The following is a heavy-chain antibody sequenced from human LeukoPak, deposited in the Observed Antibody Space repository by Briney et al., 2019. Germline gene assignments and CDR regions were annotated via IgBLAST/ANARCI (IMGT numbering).Heavy chain of an antibody. V-gene: IGHV3-15*01. CDR1: GFTFDDYG. CDR2: IKSKADGGTT. J-gene: IGHJ4*02. Sequence: GGSLRLSCAASGFTFDDYGMSWVRQAPGKGLEWVGRIKSKADGGTTDYAAPVKGRFTISRDDSKNTLYLQMNSLKTEDTAVYYCTTEDTAMVTNGYWGQGTLVTVSS. CDR3: TTEDTAMVTNGY. D-gene: IGHD5-18*01.